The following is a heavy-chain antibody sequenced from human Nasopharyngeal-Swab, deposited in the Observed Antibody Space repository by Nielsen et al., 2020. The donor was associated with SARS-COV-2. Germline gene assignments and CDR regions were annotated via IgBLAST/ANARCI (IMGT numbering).Heavy chain of an antibody. J-gene: IGHJ4*02. CDR2: ISSSSSSI. Sequence: GESLKISCAASGFTFSGYSMNWVRQASGKGLEWVSYISSSSSSIYYADSVKGRFTISRDNAKNSLYLQMNSLRAEDTAVYYCARDYTVRGVWYWGQGTLATVSS. CDR3: ARDYTVRGVWY. D-gene: IGHD3-10*01. CDR1: GFTFSGYS. V-gene: IGHV3-48*01.